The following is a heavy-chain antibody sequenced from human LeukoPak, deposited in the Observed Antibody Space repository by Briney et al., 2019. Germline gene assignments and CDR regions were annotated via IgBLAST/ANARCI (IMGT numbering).Heavy chain of an antibody. D-gene: IGHD6-19*01. CDR3: VRRGDASSGWGDHDF. V-gene: IGHV3-23*01. CDR2: IGGSGDKT. Sequence: GGSLRLSCAASGFTFNRNAISWVRQAPGKGLEWVSTIGGSGDKTFYADSVKGRFTISRDNSKNMVHLQMNSLTGEDTALYYCVRRGDASSGWGDHDFWGQGALVTVSP. CDR1: GFTFNRNA. J-gene: IGHJ4*02.